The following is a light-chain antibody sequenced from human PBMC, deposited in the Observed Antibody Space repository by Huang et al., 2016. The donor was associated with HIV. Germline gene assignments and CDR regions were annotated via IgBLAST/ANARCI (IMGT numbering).Light chain of an antibody. V-gene: IGKV3-11*01. CDR3: QQRSRT. CDR2: GAS. Sequence: IVLTHPPATLSLSPGERATLSCRASQSISNYLAWSQQNPGKAPRLRIYGASNRATGIPARFSGSGSGTDFTLTISSLESEDFAVYYCQQRSRTFGGGTKVEIK. CDR1: QSISNY. J-gene: IGKJ4*01.